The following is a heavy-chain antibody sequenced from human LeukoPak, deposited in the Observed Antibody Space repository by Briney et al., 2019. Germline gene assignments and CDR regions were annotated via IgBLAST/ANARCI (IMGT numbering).Heavy chain of an antibody. V-gene: IGHV1-18*01. CDR2: INTYNGNT. CDR3: ARDEQCLVPISRPFYGMDV. CDR1: GYTFTSSG. Sequence: GASVKVSCKASGYTFTSSGISWVRQAPGQGLEWMGWINTYNGNTNYAQKLQGRVTMTTDTPTSTAYMELRSLRSDDTAVYYCARDEQCLVPISRPFYGMDVWGQGTTVTVSS. J-gene: IGHJ6*02. D-gene: IGHD6-19*01.